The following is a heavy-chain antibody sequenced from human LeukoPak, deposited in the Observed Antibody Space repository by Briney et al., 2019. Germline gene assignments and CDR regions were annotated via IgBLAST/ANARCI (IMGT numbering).Heavy chain of an antibody. CDR2: MNPNSGNT. Sequence: ASVKVSCKASGYTFTSYDINWVRQATGQGLEWMGWMNPNSGNTGYAQKFQGRVTITRNTSISTAYMELSSLRSEDTAVYYCAREGRYCSSTSCYNYYYMDVWGKGTTVTVSS. V-gene: IGHV1-8*03. CDR3: AREGRYCSSTSCYNYYYMDV. J-gene: IGHJ6*03. CDR1: GYTFTSYD. D-gene: IGHD2-2*02.